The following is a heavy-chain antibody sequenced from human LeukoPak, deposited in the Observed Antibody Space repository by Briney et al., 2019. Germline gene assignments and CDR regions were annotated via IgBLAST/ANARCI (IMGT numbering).Heavy chain of an antibody. V-gene: IGHV1-18*01. CDR2: ISPNNGDT. J-gene: IGHJ5*02. Sequence: ASVKVSCKASGYTFTIYGISWVRQAPGQGLEWMGWISPNNGDTKYAQKLQGRVTMTTDTSTNTAYKELRSLTSDDTAVYFCARDGGREVATITPNWFDPWGQGTLVTVSS. CDR1: GYTFTIYG. CDR3: ARDGGREVATITPNWFDP. D-gene: IGHD5-24*01.